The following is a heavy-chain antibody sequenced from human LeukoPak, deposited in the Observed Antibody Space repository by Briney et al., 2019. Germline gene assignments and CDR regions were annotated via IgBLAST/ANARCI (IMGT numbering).Heavy chain of an antibody. Sequence: PSGTLSLTCTVSGGSVSSGSYYWSWIRQPPGKGLEWIGYIYYSGSTNYNPSLMSRVIISVDTSKNQFSLKLRSVTAADTAVYYCARDLWELQSAFDLWGQGTMVTVSS. J-gene: IGHJ3*01. CDR3: ARDLWELQSAFDL. CDR1: GGSVSSGSYY. V-gene: IGHV4-61*01. CDR2: IYYSGST. D-gene: IGHD1-26*01.